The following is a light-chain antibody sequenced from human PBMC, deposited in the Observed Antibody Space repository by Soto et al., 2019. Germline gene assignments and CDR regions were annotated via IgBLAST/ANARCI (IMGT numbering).Light chain of an antibody. CDR1: QSISSY. CDR2: AAS. Sequence: DIQMTQSPSSLSASVGDRVTITCRASQSISSYLNWYQQKPGKAPKLLIYAASSLQSGVPSRFSGSGSGTDFTLTISSLQPEDFATYYCKQRYSPPRTFGQGTKVEIK. J-gene: IGKJ1*01. V-gene: IGKV1-39*01. CDR3: KQRYSPPRT.